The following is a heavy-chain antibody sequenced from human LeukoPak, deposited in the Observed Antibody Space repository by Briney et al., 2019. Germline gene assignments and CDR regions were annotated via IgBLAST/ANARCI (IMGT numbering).Heavy chain of an antibody. CDR2: ISTIGST. CDR1: SGSISSSNYY. V-gene: IGHV4-61*02. J-gene: IGHJ4*02. D-gene: IGHD3-10*01. Sequence: SQTLSLTCTVSSGSISSSNYYWSWIRQPAGKGLEWIGRISTIGSTNYNPSLNSRVTISIDTSKNQFSLKLSSVTAADTAVYYCARGSHYYGSGSYYPFDYWGQGTLVTVSS. CDR3: ARGSHYYGSGSYYPFDY.